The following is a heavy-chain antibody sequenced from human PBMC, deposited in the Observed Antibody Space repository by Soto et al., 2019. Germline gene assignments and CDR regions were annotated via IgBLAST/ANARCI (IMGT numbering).Heavy chain of an antibody. CDR3: AGYLWREYYYGSGRNDAFDI. Sequence: QVQLVQSGAEVKKPGSSVKVSCKASGGTFSSYTISWVRQAPGQGLEWMGRIIPILGIANYAQKFQGRVTITADKSTSTAYMELSSLRSEDTAVYYCAGYLWREYYYGSGRNDAFDIWGQGTMVTVSS. CDR1: GGTFSSYT. D-gene: IGHD3-10*01. V-gene: IGHV1-69*02. J-gene: IGHJ3*02. CDR2: IIPILGIA.